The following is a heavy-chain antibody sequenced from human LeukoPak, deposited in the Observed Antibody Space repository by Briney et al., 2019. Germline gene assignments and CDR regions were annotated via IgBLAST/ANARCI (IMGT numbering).Heavy chain of an antibody. V-gene: IGHV4-34*01. D-gene: IGHD4-17*01. Sequence: SETLSLTCAFYGGSFSGYYWSWIRQPPGKGLEWIGEINHSGSTNYNPSLKSRVTISVDTSKNQFSLKLSSVTAADTAVYYCARGDGDYAFDYWGQGTLVTVSS. CDR3: ARGDGDYAFDY. J-gene: IGHJ4*02. CDR1: GGSFSGYY. CDR2: INHSGST.